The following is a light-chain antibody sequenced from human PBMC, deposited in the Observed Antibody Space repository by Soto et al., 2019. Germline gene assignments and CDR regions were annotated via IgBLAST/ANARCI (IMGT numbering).Light chain of an antibody. Sequence: QSVLTQPRSVSGSPGQSVTISCSGTSSDVGGYNYVSWFQHHPGKAPKVMIYDVNKRPSGVPDRFSGSKSGNTASLTISGLQAEDEADYYCCSYAGSYSLVFGGGTKLTVL. V-gene: IGLV2-11*01. CDR3: CSYAGSYSLV. CDR1: SSDVGGYNY. CDR2: DVN. J-gene: IGLJ2*01.